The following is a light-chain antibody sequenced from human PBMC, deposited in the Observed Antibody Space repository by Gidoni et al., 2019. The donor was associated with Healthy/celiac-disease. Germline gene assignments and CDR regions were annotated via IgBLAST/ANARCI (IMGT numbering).Light chain of an antibody. Sequence: DIQMTQSPSSLSASVGDRVTITCRASQSISSYLNWYQQKPGKVPKLLIYAASSLQSGVPSRFSGSGSGTDFTLTISSLQPEDVATYYCQKNYSTLLTFXQXTRLEIK. V-gene: IGKV1-39*01. CDR1: QSISSY. J-gene: IGKJ5*01. CDR2: AAS. CDR3: QKNYSTLLT.